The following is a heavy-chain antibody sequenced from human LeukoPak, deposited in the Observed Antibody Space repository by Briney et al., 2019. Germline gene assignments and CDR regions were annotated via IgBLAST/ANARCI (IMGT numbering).Heavy chain of an antibody. D-gene: IGHD6-13*01. CDR2: INHSGST. CDR1: GGSFSGYY. J-gene: IGHJ5*02. V-gene: IGHV4-34*01. CDR3: ARVPFRQQLVPGGWFDP. Sequence: ETLSLTCAVYGGSFSGYYWSWIRQPPGKGLEWIGEINHSGSTNYNPSLKSRVTISVDTSKNQFSLKLSSVTAADTAVYYCARVPFRQQLVPGGWFDPWGQGTLVTVSS.